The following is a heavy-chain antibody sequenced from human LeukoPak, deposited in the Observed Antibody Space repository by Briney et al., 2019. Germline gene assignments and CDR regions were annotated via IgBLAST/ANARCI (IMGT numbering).Heavy chain of an antibody. CDR2: ISGSGGST. V-gene: IGHV3-23*01. J-gene: IGHJ4*02. Sequence: AGGSLRLSCAASGFTFSSYAMSWVRQPPGKGLEWVSAISGSGGSTYYADSVKGRFTISRDNSKNTLYLQMNSLRAEDTAVYYCVPIVVVPAAYFDYWGQGTLVTVSS. CDR3: VPIVVVPAAYFDY. D-gene: IGHD2-2*01. CDR1: GFTFSSYA.